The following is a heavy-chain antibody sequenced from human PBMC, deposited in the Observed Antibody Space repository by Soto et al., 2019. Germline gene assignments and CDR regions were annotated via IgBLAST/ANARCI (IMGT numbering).Heavy chain of an antibody. CDR1: GGSFSGYY. D-gene: IGHD3-22*01. CDR2: INHSGST. J-gene: IGHJ5*02. CDR3: ARGKGYYYDRSGYYRARWFDP. V-gene: IGHV4-34*01. Sequence: QVQLQQWGAGLLKPSETLSLTCAVYGGSFSGYYWSWIRQPPGKGLEWIGEINHSGSTNYNPSLKSRVTISVDTPKNQSSLKLSSVTAADTAVYYWARGKGYYYDRSGYYRARWFDPWGQGTLVTVSS.